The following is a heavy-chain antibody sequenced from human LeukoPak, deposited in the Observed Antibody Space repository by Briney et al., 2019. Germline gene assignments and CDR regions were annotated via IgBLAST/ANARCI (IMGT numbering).Heavy chain of an antibody. CDR2: FYTSGST. J-gene: IGHJ6*03. CDR3: ARGSGGLRYYYYYYKDV. CDR1: GGSISSGSYS. Sequence: SETLSLTCTVSGGSISSGSYSWSWIRQPAGKGLEWIGRFYTSGSTNYNPSLKGRVTISVDTSKNHFSLKLSSVTAAATAVYYCARGSGGLRYYYYYYKDVWGKGTTVTVSS. D-gene: IGHD3-16*01. V-gene: IGHV4-61*02.